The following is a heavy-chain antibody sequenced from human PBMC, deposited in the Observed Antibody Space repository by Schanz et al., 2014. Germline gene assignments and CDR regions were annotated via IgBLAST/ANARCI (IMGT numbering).Heavy chain of an antibody. D-gene: IGHD6-19*01. CDR1: EFSFSSFG. V-gene: IGHV3-48*01. Sequence: EVQLVESGGGLVQPRGSLRLSCAASEFSFSSFGMNWVRQAPGKGLEWVSYISSSSSTIYYADSVKGRFTISRDNAKNSLYLQMNSLRVEDTAVYYCARDLISSGWYRWGQGTLVTVSS. CDR3: ARDLISSGWYR. CDR2: ISSSSSTI. J-gene: IGHJ4*02.